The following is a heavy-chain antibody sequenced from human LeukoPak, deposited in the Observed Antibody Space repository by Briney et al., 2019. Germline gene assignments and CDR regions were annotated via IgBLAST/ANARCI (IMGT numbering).Heavy chain of an antibody. D-gene: IGHD1-26*01. V-gene: IGHV1-3*01. CDR2: INAGNGNT. CDR1: GYTFTSYA. CDR3: ARDLVVGAPGY. J-gene: IGHJ4*02. Sequence: ASVKVSCKASGYTFTSYAMHWVRQAPGQRLEWMGWINAGNGNTKYSQKFQGRVTMTRDTSTSTVYMELSSLRSEDTAVYYCARDLVVGAPGYWGQGTLVTVSS.